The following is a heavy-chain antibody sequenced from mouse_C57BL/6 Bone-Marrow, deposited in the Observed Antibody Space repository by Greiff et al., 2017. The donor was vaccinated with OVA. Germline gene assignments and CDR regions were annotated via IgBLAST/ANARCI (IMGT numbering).Heavy chain of an antibody. J-gene: IGHJ2*01. CDR2: ISYDGSN. V-gene: IGHV3-6*01. CDR3: ARSGFGVFDY. Sequence: EVQVVESGPGLVKPSQSLSLTCSVTGYSITSGYYWNWIRQFPGNKLEWMGYISYDGSNNYNPSLKNRISITRDTSKNQFFLKLNSVTTEDTATYYCARSGFGVFDYWGQGTTLTVSS. D-gene: IGHD1-3*01. CDR1: GYSITSGYY.